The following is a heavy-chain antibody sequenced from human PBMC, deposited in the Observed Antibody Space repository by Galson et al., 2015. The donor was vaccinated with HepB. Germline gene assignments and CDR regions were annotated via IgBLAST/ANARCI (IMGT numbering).Heavy chain of an antibody. J-gene: IGHJ4*02. CDR2: IYYSGST. CDR1: GVSIPSGGYF. V-gene: IGHV4-31*03. Sequence: SLTCTVSGVSIPSGGYFWSWIRQHPGKGLDWFGYIYYSGSTFYSPSLRSRVTLSLYASNKQFSLKLSSVTAADTAVYYCASEGDTAMAFDYWGLGILVTVSS. CDR3: ASEGDTAMAFDY. D-gene: IGHD5-18*01.